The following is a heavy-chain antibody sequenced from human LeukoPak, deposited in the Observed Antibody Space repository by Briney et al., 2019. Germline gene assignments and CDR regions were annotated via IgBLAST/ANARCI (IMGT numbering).Heavy chain of an antibody. CDR3: ARGVTIFGVVGFDY. D-gene: IGHD3-3*01. V-gene: IGHV4-38-2*02. CDR1: GYSISSGYY. Sequence: SETLSLTCTVSGYSISSGYYWGWIRQPPGKGLEWIGSIYHSGSTYYNPSLKSRVTISVDTSNNQFSLKLSSVTAADTAVYYCARGVTIFGVVGFDYWGQGTLVTVSS. J-gene: IGHJ4*02. CDR2: IYHSGST.